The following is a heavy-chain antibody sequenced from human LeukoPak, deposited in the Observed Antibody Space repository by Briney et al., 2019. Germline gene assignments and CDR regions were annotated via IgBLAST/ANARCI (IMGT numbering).Heavy chain of an antibody. D-gene: IGHD6-19*01. CDR3: ARGGSSGRDYYYYYYMDV. CDR2: IYYSGST. J-gene: IGHJ6*03. Sequence: SETLSLTCTVSGGSISSNSYYWGWIRQPPGKGLEWIGSIYYSGSTYYNPSLKSRVTISVDSSKNQFSLKLSSVTAADTAVYYCARGGSSGRDYYYYYYMDVWGKGTTVTISS. V-gene: IGHV4-39*07. CDR1: GGSISSNSYY.